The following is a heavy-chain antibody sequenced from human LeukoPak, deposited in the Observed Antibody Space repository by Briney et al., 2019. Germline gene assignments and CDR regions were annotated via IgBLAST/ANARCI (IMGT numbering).Heavy chain of an antibody. V-gene: IGHV1-69*13. Sequence: ASVKVSCKASGGTFSSYAISWMRQAPGQGLEWMGGIIPIFGTANYAQKFQGRVTITADESTSTAYMELSSLRSEDTAVYYCARVEAYYYYYMDVWGKGTTVTVSS. CDR3: ARVEAYYYYYMDV. CDR2: IIPIFGTA. CDR1: GGTFSSYA. J-gene: IGHJ6*03.